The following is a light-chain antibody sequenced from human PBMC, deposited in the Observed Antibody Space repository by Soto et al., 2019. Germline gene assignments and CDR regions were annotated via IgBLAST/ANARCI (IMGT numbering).Light chain of an antibody. CDR3: KSYAGSNTYV. J-gene: IGLJ1*01. CDR2: EVV. V-gene: IGLV2-8*01. Sequence: QSVLTQPPSASGSRGQSVTISCTGTKNDVGFYDFVSWYQHHPGKAPRLIIYEVVQRPSGVPDRFSGSKSGNTASLTVSGLQAADEADYFCKSYAGSNTYVFGSGTKVTV. CDR1: KNDVGFYDF.